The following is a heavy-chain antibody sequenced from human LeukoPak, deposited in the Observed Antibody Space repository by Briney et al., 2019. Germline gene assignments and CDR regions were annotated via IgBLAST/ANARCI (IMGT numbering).Heavy chain of an antibody. CDR2: ISSNGGST. D-gene: IGHD6-19*01. Sequence: GGSLRLSCAASGFTFSSYAMHWVRQAPGKGLEYVSAISSNGGSTYYANSVKGRFTISRDNAKNSLYLQMNSLRAEDTAVYYCARDRGIAVAGTRYFDYWGQGTLVTVSS. CDR1: GFTFSSYA. V-gene: IGHV3-64*01. CDR3: ARDRGIAVAGTRYFDY. J-gene: IGHJ4*02.